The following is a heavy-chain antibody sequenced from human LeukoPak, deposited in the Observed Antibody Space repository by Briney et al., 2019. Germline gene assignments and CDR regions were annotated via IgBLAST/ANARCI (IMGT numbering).Heavy chain of an antibody. J-gene: IGHJ4*02. V-gene: IGHV1-46*01. D-gene: IGHD3-3*01. CDR2: INPSGGST. CDR3: ARSGRVGLTYYDFWSGIIDY. Sequence: ASVKVSCKASGYTFTSYYMHWVRQAPGQGLEWMGIINPSGGSTSYAQKFQGRVTMTRDTSTSTVYMELSSLRSEDTAVYYCARSGRVGLTYYDFWSGIIDYWGQGTLVTVSS. CDR1: GYTFTSYY.